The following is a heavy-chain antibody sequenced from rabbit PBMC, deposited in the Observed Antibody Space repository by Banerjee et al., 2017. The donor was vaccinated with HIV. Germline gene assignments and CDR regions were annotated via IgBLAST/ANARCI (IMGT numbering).Heavy chain of an antibody. CDR1: GFSFSSSYY. CDR3: ARGDGDSSDYSGAPRLDL. J-gene: IGHJ3*01. CDR2: IYTGSTGST. Sequence: QSLEESGGDLVKPGASLTLTCTASGFSFSSSYYMCWVRQAPGKGLEWIGCIYTGSTGSTYYASWAKGRFTISKTSSTTVTLQMTSLTVADTATYFCARGDGDSSDYSGAPRLDLWGQGTLVTVS. V-gene: IGHV1S40*01. D-gene: IGHD8-1*01.